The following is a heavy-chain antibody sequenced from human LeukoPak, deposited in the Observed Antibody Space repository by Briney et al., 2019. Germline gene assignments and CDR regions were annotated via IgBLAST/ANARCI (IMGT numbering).Heavy chain of an antibody. CDR3: AKADGSGGYSKIYYFDY. CDR2: ISWNSGSI. V-gene: IGHV3-9*01. CDR1: GFTFDDYA. J-gene: IGHJ4*02. D-gene: IGHD3-10*01. Sequence: PGRSLRLSCAASGFTFDDYAMHWVRQAPGKGLEWVSGISWNSGSIGYADSVKGRFTISRDNAKNSLYLQMNSLRAEDTALYYCAKADGSGGYSKIYYFDYWGQGTLVTVSS.